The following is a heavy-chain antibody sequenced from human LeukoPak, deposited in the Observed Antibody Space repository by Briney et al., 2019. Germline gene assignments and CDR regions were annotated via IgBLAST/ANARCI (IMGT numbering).Heavy chain of an antibody. J-gene: IGHJ4*02. CDR2: MYHTGTT. CDR3: ARRYCSGGTCYPFDY. D-gene: IGHD2-15*01. Sequence: NPSETLSLTCAVSGASISSNNWWNWVRQSPGKGLEWIGEMYHTGTTNYNASLRSRVTVSVDKSKNQFSLKLTSVTAADTAVYYCARRYCSGGTCYPFDYWGQGTQVTVSS. CDR1: GASISSNNW. V-gene: IGHV4-4*02.